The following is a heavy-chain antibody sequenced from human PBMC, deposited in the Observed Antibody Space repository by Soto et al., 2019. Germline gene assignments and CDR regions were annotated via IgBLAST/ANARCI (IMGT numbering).Heavy chain of an antibody. CDR3: ARDSYVRFLYYYYGMDV. V-gene: IGHV3-33*01. D-gene: IGHD3-10*02. Sequence: QVQLVESGGGVVQPGRSLRLSCAASGFTFSSYGMHWVRQAPGKGLEWVAVIWYDGSNKYYADSVKGRFTISRDNSKYTLYLQMNSLRAEDTAVYYCARDSYVRFLYYYYGMDVWGQGTTVTVSS. CDR2: IWYDGSNK. CDR1: GFTFSSYG. J-gene: IGHJ6*02.